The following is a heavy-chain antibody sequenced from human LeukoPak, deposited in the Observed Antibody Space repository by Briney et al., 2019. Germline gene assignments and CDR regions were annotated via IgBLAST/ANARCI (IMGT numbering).Heavy chain of an antibody. D-gene: IGHD3-10*01. CDR1: GFSLSTSGMC. V-gene: IGHV2-70*01. CDR3: ARVRGVTDPFDP. J-gene: IGHJ5*02. Sequence: SGPTLVNPTQTLTLTCTFSGFSLSTSGMCVSWIRQPPGKALEWLALIDWDDDKYYGTSLKTRLTISKDTSKNQVVLTMTNMDPVDTATYYCARVRGVTDPFDPWGQGTLVTVSS. CDR2: IDWDDDK.